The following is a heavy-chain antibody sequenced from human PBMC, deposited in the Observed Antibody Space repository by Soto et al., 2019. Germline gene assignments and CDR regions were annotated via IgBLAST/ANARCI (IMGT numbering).Heavy chain of an antibody. Sequence: QVQLVESGGGVVQPGGSLRLSCVGSGFTFSRYGLHWVRQTPGKGLEWVAVISFTGTTKYYADSVKGRFTISRDNSKSTVYLEMNRLTADDSAMYFCAQDAKTGFSYDPENSGQGTLVTVSS. CDR1: GFTFSRYG. CDR2: ISFTGTTK. V-gene: IGHV3-30*18. CDR3: AQDAKTGFSYDPEN. J-gene: IGHJ4*02. D-gene: IGHD3-22*01.